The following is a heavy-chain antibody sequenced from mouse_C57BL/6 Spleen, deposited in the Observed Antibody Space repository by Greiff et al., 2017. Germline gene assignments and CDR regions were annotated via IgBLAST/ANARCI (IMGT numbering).Heavy chain of an antibody. V-gene: IGHV1-80*01. Sequence: VKVVESGAELVKPGASVKISCKASGYAFSSYWMNWVKQRPGKGLEWIRQIYPGDGDTNYNGKFKGKATLTADKSSSTAYMQLSSLTSEDSAVYFCARNYYGNSFYFDYWGQGTTLTVSS. D-gene: IGHD2-1*01. CDR2: IYPGDGDT. J-gene: IGHJ2*01. CDR1: GYAFSSYW. CDR3: ARNYYGNSFYFDY.